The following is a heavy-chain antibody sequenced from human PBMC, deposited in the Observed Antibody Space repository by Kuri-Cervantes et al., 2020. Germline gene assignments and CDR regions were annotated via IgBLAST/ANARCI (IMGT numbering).Heavy chain of an antibody. CDR3: AGGRWEELTIFDY. CDR2: IYYSGST. J-gene: IGHJ4*02. Sequence: LRLSCTVSGGSISSGGYYWSWIRQHPGKGLEWIGYIYYSGSTYYNPSLKSRVTISVDTSKNQFSLKLSSVTAADTAVYYCAGGRWEELTIFDYWGQGTLVTVSS. V-gene: IGHV4-31*03. D-gene: IGHD1-26*01. CDR1: GGSISSGGYY.